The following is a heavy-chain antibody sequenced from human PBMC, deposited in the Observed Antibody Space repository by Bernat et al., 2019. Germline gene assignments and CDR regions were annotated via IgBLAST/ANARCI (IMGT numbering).Heavy chain of an antibody. Sequence: QLQLQESGPGLVKPSETLSLTCTVSGGSISSSSYYWGWIRQPPGKGLEWIGSIYYSGSTYYNPSLKSRVTISVDTSKNQFSLKLSSVTAADTAVYYCARQRGGYDIVEYYYYYYMDVWGKGTTVTVSS. J-gene: IGHJ6*03. V-gene: IGHV4-39*01. CDR3: ARQRGGYDIVEYYYYYYMDV. CDR2: IYYSGST. D-gene: IGHD5-12*01. CDR1: GGSISSSSYY.